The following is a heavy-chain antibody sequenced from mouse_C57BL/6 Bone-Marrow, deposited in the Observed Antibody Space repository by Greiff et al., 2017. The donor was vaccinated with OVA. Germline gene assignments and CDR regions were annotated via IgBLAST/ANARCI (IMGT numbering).Heavy chain of an antibody. D-gene: IGHD1-1*01. CDR1: GYTFTSYW. CDR2: IDPSDSYT. CDR3: ARRGLGLTVVATPNYFDY. Sequence: QVQLQQPGAELVMPGASVKLSCKASGYTFTSYWMHWVKQRPGQGLEWIGEIDPSDSYTNYNQKFKGKSTLTVDKSSSTAYMQLSSLTSEDSAVYYCARRGLGLTVVATPNYFDYWGQGTTLTVSS. J-gene: IGHJ2*01. V-gene: IGHV1-69*01.